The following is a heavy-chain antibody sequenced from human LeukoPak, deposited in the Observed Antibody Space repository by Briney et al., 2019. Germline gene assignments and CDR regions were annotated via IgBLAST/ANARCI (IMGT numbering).Heavy chain of an antibody. CDR2: INHSGST. Sequence: PSETLSLTCAVYGGSFSGYYRSWIRQPPGKGLEWIGEINHSGSTNYNPSLKSRVTISVDTSKNQFSLKLSSVTAADTAVYYCASRGWYLHYFDYWGQGTLVTVSS. V-gene: IGHV4-34*01. CDR3: ASRGWYLHYFDY. J-gene: IGHJ4*02. D-gene: IGHD2-15*01. CDR1: GGSFSGYY.